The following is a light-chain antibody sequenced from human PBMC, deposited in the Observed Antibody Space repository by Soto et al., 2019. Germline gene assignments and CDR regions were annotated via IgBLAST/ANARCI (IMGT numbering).Light chain of an antibody. CDR3: QQLISYPIT. CDR1: QGISTY. V-gene: IGKV1-9*01. CDR2: AAS. Sequence: IQFTQSPSFLSASVVYELTITGLASQGISTYLAWYQQKPGKAPKLLIYAASTLQSGVPLSFSGSGSGTSFTLTISSLQPEDFATYYCQQLISYPITFGQGTRLEIK. J-gene: IGKJ5*01.